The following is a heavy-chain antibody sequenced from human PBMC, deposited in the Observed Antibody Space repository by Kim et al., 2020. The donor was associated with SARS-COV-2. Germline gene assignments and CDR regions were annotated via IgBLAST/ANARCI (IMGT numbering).Heavy chain of an antibody. CDR2: IYYSGST. Sequence: SETLSLTCTVSGGSISSYYWSWIRQPPGKGLEWIGYIYYSGSTNYNPSLKSRVTISVDTSKNQFSLKLSSVTAADTAVYYCARTTSGGSGSYDYYYYGM. CDR3: ARTTSGGSGSYDYYYYGM. D-gene: IGHD3-10*01. CDR1: GGSISSYY. J-gene: IGHJ6*01. V-gene: IGHV4-59*08.